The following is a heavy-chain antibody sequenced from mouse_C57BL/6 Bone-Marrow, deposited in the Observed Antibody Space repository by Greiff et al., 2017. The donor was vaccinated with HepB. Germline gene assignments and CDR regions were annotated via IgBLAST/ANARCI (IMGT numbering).Heavy chain of an antibody. Sequence: QVQLKQSGAELVKPGASVKISCKASGYAFSSYWMNWVKQRPGKGLEWIGQIYPGDGDTNYNGKFKGKATLTADKSSSTAYMQRSSLTSEDSAVFFCASLYYGSSYDYAMDYWGQGTSVTVSS. CDR1: GYAFSSYW. D-gene: IGHD1-1*01. CDR2: IYPGDGDT. J-gene: IGHJ4*01. CDR3: ASLYYGSSYDYAMDY. V-gene: IGHV1-80*01.